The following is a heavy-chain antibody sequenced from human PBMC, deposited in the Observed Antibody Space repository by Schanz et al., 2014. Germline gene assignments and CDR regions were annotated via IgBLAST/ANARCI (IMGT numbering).Heavy chain of an antibody. CDR3: ARDGGRDGYNLAFDV. CDR1: GFTVNTNY. CDR2: MYINSGST. D-gene: IGHD5-12*01. V-gene: IGHV3-53*01. Sequence: EVQLVESGGGLVKPGGSLRLSYAVSGFTVNTNYMSWVRQAPGKGLEWISSMYINSGSTQYADSVKGRFIISRDSSKNTLFLQMNSLRAEDTAVYFCARDGGRDGYNLAFDVWGQGTLVTVSS. J-gene: IGHJ3*01.